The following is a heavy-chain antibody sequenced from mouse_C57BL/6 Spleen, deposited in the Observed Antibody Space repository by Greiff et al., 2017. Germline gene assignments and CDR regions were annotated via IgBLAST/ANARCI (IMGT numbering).Heavy chain of an antibody. CDR3: SIHYYGSSQDAMDD. CDR1: GYTFTSYG. CDR2: IYIGNGYT. D-gene: IGHD1-1*01. V-gene: IGHV1-58*01. Sequence: EVQLQQSGAELVRPGSSVKMSCKTSGYTFTSYGINWVKQRPGQGLEWIGYIYIGNGYTEYNEKFKGKATLTSDTSSSTAYMQLSSLTSEDSAIYFCSIHYYGSSQDAMDDWGQGTSVTVSS. J-gene: IGHJ4*01.